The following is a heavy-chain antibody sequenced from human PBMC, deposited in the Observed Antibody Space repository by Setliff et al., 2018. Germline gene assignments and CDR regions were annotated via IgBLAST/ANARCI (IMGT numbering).Heavy chain of an antibody. D-gene: IGHD2-15*01. Sequence: PGGSLRLSCAASGFTFSDYWMYWVRQAPGKGLVWVSRISRDGSSTAYADSVKGRLTISRDNAKNSLYLQMNSLRAEDTAVYHCARSDGGSSGLDYWGQGTLVTVSS. CDR1: GFTFSDYW. CDR2: ISRDGSST. CDR3: ARSDGGSSGLDY. J-gene: IGHJ4*02. V-gene: IGHV3-74*01.